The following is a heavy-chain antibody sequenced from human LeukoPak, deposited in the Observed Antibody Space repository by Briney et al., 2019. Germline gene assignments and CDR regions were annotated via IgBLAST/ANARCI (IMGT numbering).Heavy chain of an antibody. CDR2: INHSGST. Sequence: SETLSLTCAVYGGSFSGYYWSWIRQPPGKGLEWIGEINHSGSTNYNPSLKSRVTISVDTSKSQFSLKLSSVTAADTAVYYCARARSGSYSFLDYWGQGTLVTVSS. CDR3: ARARSGSYSFLDY. D-gene: IGHD1-26*01. CDR1: GGSFSGYY. V-gene: IGHV4-34*01. J-gene: IGHJ4*02.